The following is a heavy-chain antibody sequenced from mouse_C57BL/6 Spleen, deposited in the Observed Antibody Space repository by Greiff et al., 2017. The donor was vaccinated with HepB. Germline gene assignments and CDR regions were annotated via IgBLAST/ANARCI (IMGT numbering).Heavy chain of an antibody. V-gene: IGHV1-19*01. J-gene: IGHJ3*01. CDR2: INPYNGGT. D-gene: IGHD2-3*01. CDR3: ARYDGPGTRTWFAY. CDR1: GYTFTDYY. Sequence: EVQLVESGPVLVKPGAPVKMSCKASGYTFTDYYMNWVKQSHGKSLEWIGVINPYNGGTSYNQKFKGKATLTVDKSSSTAYMELNSLTSEDSAVYYCARYDGPGTRTWFAYWGQGTLVTVSA.